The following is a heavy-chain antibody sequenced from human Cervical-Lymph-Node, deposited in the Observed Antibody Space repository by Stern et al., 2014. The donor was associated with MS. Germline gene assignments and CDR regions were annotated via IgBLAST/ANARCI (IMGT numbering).Heavy chain of an antibody. D-gene: IGHD3-10*01. J-gene: IGHJ5*02. CDR2: ISPSGST. Sequence: QVQLQESGPGLVKPSQTLSLTCTVSGGSISSGGYFWSWIRQFPGKGLEWIGYISPSGSTYYNPSLKSRLSISMDTSKSQFSLKLSSVTAADTAVYYCARDGVVRGVTYNWFDPWGQGTLVTVS. CDR1: GGSISSGGYF. CDR3: ARDGVVRGVTYNWFDP. V-gene: IGHV4-31*03.